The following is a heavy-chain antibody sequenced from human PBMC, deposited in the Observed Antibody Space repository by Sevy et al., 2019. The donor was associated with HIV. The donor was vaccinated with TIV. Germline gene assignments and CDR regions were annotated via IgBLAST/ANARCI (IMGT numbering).Heavy chain of an antibody. CDR3: ANKGGSRPNDAFDT. Sequence: GSLRLSCAASGFSFTSDWMSWGRQTPEEGLEGGANINQVGTEKNYVDSVKGRFTISRDNAKNSLYLQMNSLRAEDTAVYYCANKGGSRPNDAFDTWGQGTMVTVSS. D-gene: IGHD3-10*01. CDR2: INQVGTEK. V-gene: IGHV3-7*01. CDR1: GFSFTSDW. J-gene: IGHJ3*02.